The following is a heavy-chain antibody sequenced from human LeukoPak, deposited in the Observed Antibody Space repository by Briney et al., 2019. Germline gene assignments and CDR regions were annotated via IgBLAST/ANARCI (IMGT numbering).Heavy chain of an antibody. CDR1: GGSISSGSYY. V-gene: IGHV4-61*02. CDR3: ASHCSSTSCYGVDY. CDR2: IYTSGST. D-gene: IGHD2-2*01. Sequence: SQTLSLTCTASGGSISSGSYYWSWIRQPAGKGLEWIGRIYTSGSTNYNPSLKSRVTISVDTSKNQFSLKLSSVTAADTAVYYCASHCSSTSCYGVDYWGQGTLVTVSS. J-gene: IGHJ4*02.